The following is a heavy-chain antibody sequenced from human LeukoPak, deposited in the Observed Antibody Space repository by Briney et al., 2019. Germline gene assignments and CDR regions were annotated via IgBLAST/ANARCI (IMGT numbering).Heavy chain of an antibody. Sequence: LKTSLKGTGYSFTSHWIGWVPQIPGKGLEWMGTIYPGNSDTRYSPYFQGKVTISADKYINTAYLRWSSLKASDSAIYYCERLESGYDYDYWGQGTLVTVSS. CDR1: GYSFTSHW. CDR2: IYPGNSDT. J-gene: IGHJ4*02. D-gene: IGHD5-12*01. CDR3: ERLESGYDYDY. V-gene: IGHV5-51*01.